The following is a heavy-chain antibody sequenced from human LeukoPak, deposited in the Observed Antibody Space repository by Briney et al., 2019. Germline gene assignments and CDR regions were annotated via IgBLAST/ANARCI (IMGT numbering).Heavy chain of an antibody. Sequence: GGSLRLSCSASGFSFSNYGMRLGGQAPGQGLEWVAVIWYGGSNKYYADSVKGRFTISRDNARNSVYLQMSSLRAEDTAVYYCATNSDWRFDYWGQGTLVTVAS. CDR2: IWYGGSNK. J-gene: IGHJ4*02. V-gene: IGHV3-33*08. D-gene: IGHD6-19*01. CDR1: GFSFSNYG. CDR3: ATNSDWRFDY.